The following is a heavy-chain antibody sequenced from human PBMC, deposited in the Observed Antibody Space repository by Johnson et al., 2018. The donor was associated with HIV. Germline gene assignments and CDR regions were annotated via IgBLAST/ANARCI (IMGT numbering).Heavy chain of an antibody. CDR1: GFTFSTYA. V-gene: IGHV3-30*04. J-gene: IGHJ3*02. D-gene: IGHD2/OR15-2a*01. CDR3: ARNSRNDAFDI. Sequence: VQLVESGGGVVQPGRSLRLSCAASGFTFSTYAMHWVRQAPGKGLEWVAIIFYDGSYKYYADSVKGRFTISRDNSKNTLYLHMNRLRAEDTAVYSCARNSRNDAFDIWGQGTMVTVSS. CDR2: IFYDGSYK.